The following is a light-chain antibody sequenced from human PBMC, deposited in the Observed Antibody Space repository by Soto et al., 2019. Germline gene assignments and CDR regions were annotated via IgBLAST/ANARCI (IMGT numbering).Light chain of an antibody. CDR2: AAS. Sequence: DIQMTQSPTSLSASVGDRVTITCRASQDIRNFVAWYQQKPGKAPKLLIYAASTLQSGLPSRFSGSGSGTDFTLTINSLQPEDVATYSCQKYSSGPVFGPGTKVEIK. CDR3: QKYSSGPV. J-gene: IGKJ3*01. CDR1: QDIRNF. V-gene: IGKV1-27*01.